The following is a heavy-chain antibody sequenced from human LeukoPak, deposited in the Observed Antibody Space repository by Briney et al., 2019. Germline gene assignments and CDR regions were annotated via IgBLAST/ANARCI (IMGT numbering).Heavy chain of an antibody. J-gene: IGHJ6*03. V-gene: IGHV3-23*01. Sequence: PGGSLRLSCAASGFTFSSYAMSWVRQAPGKGLKWVSTINDNGDGTYYADSVKGRFTISRDNSYNTVSLQMNSLRDEDTGVYYCAKGLRTGVGPYMGYHYCMDVWGKGATVTVSS. CDR1: GFTFSSYA. CDR3: AKGLRTGVGPYMGYHYCMDV. CDR2: INDNGDGT. D-gene: IGHD3-16*01.